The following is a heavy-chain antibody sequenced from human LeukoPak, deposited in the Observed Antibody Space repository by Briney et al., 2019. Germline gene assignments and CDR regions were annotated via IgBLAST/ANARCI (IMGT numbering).Heavy chain of an antibody. CDR1: GFTFSSYA. J-gene: IGHJ4*02. V-gene: IGHV3-66*01. CDR2: IYSGGST. Sequence: GGSLRLSCAASGFTFSSYAMSWVRQAPGKGLEWVSLIYSGGSTYYAESVKGGFTISRDNIKNTLSLQMNSLRAEDTAVYYCARYDFLDGYYYYWGQGTLVTVSS. D-gene: IGHD3-3*01. CDR3: ARYDFLDGYYYY.